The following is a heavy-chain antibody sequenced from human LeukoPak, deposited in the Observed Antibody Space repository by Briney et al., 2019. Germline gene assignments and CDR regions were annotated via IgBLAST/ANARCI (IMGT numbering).Heavy chain of an antibody. Sequence: GGSLRLSCAASGFTFSSYAMHWVRQAPGKGLEWVAVISYDGSNKYYADSVKGRFTISRDNSKNTLYLQMNSLRAKDTAVYYCAKRRLAGTVAWGQGTLVTVSS. J-gene: IGHJ5*02. CDR1: GFTFSSYA. CDR3: AKRRLAGTVA. D-gene: IGHD6-19*01. V-gene: IGHV3-30*04. CDR2: ISYDGSNK.